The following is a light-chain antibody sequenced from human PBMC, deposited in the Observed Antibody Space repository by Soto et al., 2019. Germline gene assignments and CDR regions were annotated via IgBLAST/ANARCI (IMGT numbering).Light chain of an antibody. CDR2: AAS. J-gene: IGKJ2*01. V-gene: IGKV1-27*01. CDR3: QRYNGPPYT. CDR1: QAISNY. Sequence: DFQMTQSPSSLSASVGDRVTITCRANQAISNYLAWYQQGPGRVPQVLIYAASTLQSGVPSRFSGRGSGSEFTLTINGLQPEDVGTYYCQRYNGPPYTFGQGTKVEIK.